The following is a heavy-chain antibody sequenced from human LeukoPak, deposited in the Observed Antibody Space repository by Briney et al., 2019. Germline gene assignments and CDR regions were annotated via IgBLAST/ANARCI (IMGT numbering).Heavy chain of an antibody. V-gene: IGHV1-69*01. D-gene: IGHD3-16*01. J-gene: IGHJ3*02. CDR2: IIPIFGTA. Sequence: ASVKVSCKASGGTFSSYAISWVRQAPGQGLEWMGGIIPIFGTANYAQKFQGRVTITADESTSTAYMELSSLRSEDTAVYYCARDQDYVWGSISLVSAFDIWGQGTMVTVSS. CDR3: ARDQDYVWGSISLVSAFDI. CDR1: GGTFSSYA.